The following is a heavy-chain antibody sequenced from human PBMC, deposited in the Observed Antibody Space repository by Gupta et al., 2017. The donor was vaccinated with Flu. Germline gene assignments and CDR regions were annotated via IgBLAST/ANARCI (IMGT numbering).Heavy chain of an antibody. V-gene: IGHV3-21*02. D-gene: IGHD1-7*01. J-gene: IGHJ3*02. CDR3: ARRGNYLGDAFDI. Sequence: EVQLVESGGGLVKPGGSLRLSCTASGFTFSAYGMNWVRQAPGKGLEWVSSIISSSTYKYYADSVRGRFTISRDNAKNSLYLHMNGLRAEDTAVYFCARRGNYLGDAFDIWGRGTMVAVSS. CDR2: IISSSTYK. CDR1: GFTFSAYG.